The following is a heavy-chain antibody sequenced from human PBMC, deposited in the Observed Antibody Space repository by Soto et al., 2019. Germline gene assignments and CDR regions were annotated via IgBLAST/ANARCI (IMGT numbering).Heavy chain of an antibody. CDR3: ARSLYDFWSGYHRGGYFDY. CDR1: SGSISSSNW. V-gene: IGHV4-4*02. D-gene: IGHD3-3*01. CDR2: IYHSGST. Sequence: QVQLPESGPGLVKPSGTLSLTCAVSSGSISSSNWWSWVRQPPGKGLEWIGEIYHSGSTNYNPSLKSRVTISVDKSKNQFSLKLSSVTAADTAVYYCARSLYDFWSGYHRGGYFDYWGQGTLVTVSS. J-gene: IGHJ4*02.